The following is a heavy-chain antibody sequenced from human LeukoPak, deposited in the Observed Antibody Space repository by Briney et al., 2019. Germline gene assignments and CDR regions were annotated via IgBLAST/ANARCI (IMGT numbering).Heavy chain of an antibody. J-gene: IGHJ5*02. Sequence: SETLSLTCAVYGGSFSGYYWSWIRQPPGKGLEWIGEINHSGSTNYNPSLKSRVTISVDTSKNQFSLKLSSVTAADTAVYYCARAWYSNYDVQETNWFDPWGQGTLVTVSS. CDR3: ARAWYSNYDVQETNWFDP. CDR2: INHSGST. V-gene: IGHV4-34*01. CDR1: GGSFSGYY. D-gene: IGHD4-11*01.